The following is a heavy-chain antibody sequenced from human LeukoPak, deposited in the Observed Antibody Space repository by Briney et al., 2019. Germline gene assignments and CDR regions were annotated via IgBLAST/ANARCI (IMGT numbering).Heavy chain of an antibody. CDR3: ARVGYSGWNLEY. Sequence: GGSLRLSCAASGFTFRSYWMSWVRQAPGKGLEWVANINQGGSVRYYVDSVKGRFTISRDDAKNSLYVQMNSLRDEDTAVYYCARVGYSGWNLEYWGQGTLVTVSS. CDR2: INQGGSVR. D-gene: IGHD5-12*01. CDR1: GFTFRSYW. V-gene: IGHV3-7*01. J-gene: IGHJ4*02.